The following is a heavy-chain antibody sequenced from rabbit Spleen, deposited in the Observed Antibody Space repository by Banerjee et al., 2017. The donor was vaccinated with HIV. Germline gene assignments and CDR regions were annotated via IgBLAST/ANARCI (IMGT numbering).Heavy chain of an antibody. D-gene: IGHD6-1*01. Sequence: QSLEESGGDLVKPGASLTLTCTASGFSFSNSYCVCWVRQAPGKGLEWIACIYVGSSADTYYASWAKGRFTVSKASSTTVTLQMTSLTAADTATYFCARGYSYSYVGVAYVTDYFNLWGPGTLVTVS. CDR1: GFSFSNSYC. CDR3: ARGYSYSYVGVAYVTDYFNL. V-gene: IGHV1S40*01. CDR2: IYVGSSADT. J-gene: IGHJ4*01.